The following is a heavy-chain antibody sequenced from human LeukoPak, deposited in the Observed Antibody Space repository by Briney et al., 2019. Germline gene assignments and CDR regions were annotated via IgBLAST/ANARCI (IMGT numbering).Heavy chain of an antibody. Sequence: SETLSLTCAVYSGSFSGYYWSWIRQPPGKGLEWIGEINHSGSTNYNPSLKSRVTISVDTSKNQFSLKLSSVTAADTAVYYCARGRFATAAGGFDYWGQGTLVTVSS. V-gene: IGHV4-34*01. CDR1: SGSFSGYY. D-gene: IGHD6-13*01. J-gene: IGHJ4*02. CDR3: ARGRFATAAGGFDY. CDR2: INHSGST.